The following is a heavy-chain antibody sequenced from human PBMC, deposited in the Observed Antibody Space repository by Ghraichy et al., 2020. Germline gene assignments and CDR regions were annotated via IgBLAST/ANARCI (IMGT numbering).Heavy chain of an antibody. CDR2: ISYDGSNK. D-gene: IGHD5-18*01. CDR1: GFTFSSYG. J-gene: IGHJ6*02. CDR3: AKIKGTAMVYYYYGMDV. Sequence: GESLNISCAASGFTFSSYGMHWVRQAPGKGLEWVAVISYDGSNKYYADSVKGRFTISRDNSKNTLYLQMNSLRAEDTAVYYCAKIKGTAMVYYYYGMDVWGQGTTVTVSS. V-gene: IGHV3-30*18.